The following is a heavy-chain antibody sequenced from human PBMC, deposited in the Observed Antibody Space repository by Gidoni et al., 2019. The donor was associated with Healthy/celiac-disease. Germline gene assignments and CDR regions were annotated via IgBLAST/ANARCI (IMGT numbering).Heavy chain of an antibody. CDR3: ARDLGSGWYLDY. CDR1: GFPFSSYA. CDR2: ISYDGSNK. D-gene: IGHD6-19*01. Sequence: QVQLVESGGGVVQPVRSLRLSCAASGFPFSSYAMHWVRQAPGKGMEWVAVISYDGSNKYYADSVKGRFTIARDNSKNTLDLQMNSLRAEDTAVYYCARDLGSGWYLDYWGQGTLVTVSS. J-gene: IGHJ4*02. V-gene: IGHV3-30-3*01.